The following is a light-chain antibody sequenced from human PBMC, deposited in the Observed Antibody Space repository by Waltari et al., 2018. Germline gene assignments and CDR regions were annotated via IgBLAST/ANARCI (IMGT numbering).Light chain of an antibody. CDR2: EVS. J-gene: IGLJ1*01. CDR3: ASYAGNNNYV. Sequence: QSALTQPPSASGSPGQSVTISCTGTSSDIGAYNYVSWYQMHPGKAPKPLFYEVSNGPSGVPDRFSGSKSGNTASLTVSGLQAEDEAEYFCASYAGNNNYVFGSGTKVTVL. V-gene: IGLV2-8*01. CDR1: SSDIGAYNY.